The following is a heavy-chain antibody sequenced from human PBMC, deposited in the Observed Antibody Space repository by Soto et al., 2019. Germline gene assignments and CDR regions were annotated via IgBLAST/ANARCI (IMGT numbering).Heavy chain of an antibody. CDR3: ARAHSSGYVFLGF. V-gene: IGHV4-59*12. CDR2: IYYGGNT. D-gene: IGHD5-18*01. J-gene: IGHJ4*02. Sequence: PSETLSLTCTVSGGSINLYYWSWIRQPPGKGLEWIGYIYYGGNTNYNPSLRGRVTISMDTSKNRFSLKLTSVTAADTAVYYCARAHSSGYVFLGFWGQGILVTVSS. CDR1: GGSINLYY.